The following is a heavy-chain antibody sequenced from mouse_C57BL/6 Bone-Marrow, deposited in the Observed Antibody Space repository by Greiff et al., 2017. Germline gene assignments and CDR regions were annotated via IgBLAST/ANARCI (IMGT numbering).Heavy chain of an antibody. CDR3: ANSGPYYYGSSYEYFDV. V-gene: IGHV1-81*01. J-gene: IGHJ1*03. CDR2: IYPRSGNT. Sequence: QVQLQQSGAELARPGASVKLSCKASGYTFTSYGISWVKQRTGQGLEWIGEIYPRSGNTYYNEKFKGKATLTADKSSSTAYMELRSLTSEDSAVYFCANSGPYYYGSSYEYFDVWGTGTTVTVSS. D-gene: IGHD1-1*01. CDR1: GYTFTSYG.